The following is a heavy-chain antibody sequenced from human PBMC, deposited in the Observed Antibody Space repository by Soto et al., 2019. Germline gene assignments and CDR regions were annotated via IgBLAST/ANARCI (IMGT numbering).Heavy chain of an antibody. CDR2: IYSSVTT. CDR1: GGSIASSLNY. CDR3: ARLPYYDSPPVTFDI. Sequence: SETLSLTCTVSGGSIASSLNYWGWVRQPPGKGLEWIGSIYSSVTTYSNPSLKSRVTLSADTSKNQFFLRLSSVTAADTAIYYCARLPYYDSPPVTFDIWGQGTVVTISS. J-gene: IGHJ3*02. V-gene: IGHV4-39*01. D-gene: IGHD3-22*01.